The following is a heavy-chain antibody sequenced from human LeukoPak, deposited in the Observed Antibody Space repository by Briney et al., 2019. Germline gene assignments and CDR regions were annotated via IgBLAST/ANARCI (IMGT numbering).Heavy chain of an antibody. D-gene: IGHD3-22*01. CDR2: INHSGST. V-gene: IGHV4-34*01. J-gene: IGHJ4*02. Sequence: SETLSLTCAVYGGSFSGYYWSWIRQPPGKGLEWMGEINHSGSTNYNPSLKSRVTISVDTSKNQFSLKLSSVTAADTAVYYCARVRGTHLDYYDSSDPPVTGDDGKYYFDYWGQGTLVTVSS. CDR1: GGSFSGYY. CDR3: ARVRGTHLDYYDSSDPPVTGDDGKYYFDY.